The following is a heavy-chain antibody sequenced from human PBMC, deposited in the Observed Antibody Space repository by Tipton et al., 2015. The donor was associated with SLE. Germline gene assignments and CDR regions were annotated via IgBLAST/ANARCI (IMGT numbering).Heavy chain of an antibody. Sequence: QSGAEVKKPGSSVKVSCKASGGTFSSYAISWVRQAPGQGLEWMGGIIPIFGTANYAQKFQGRVTMTTDTSTRTAYMELRSLRSDDTAVYYCARDVGGITIFGVVIKYGMDVWGQGTTVTVSS. D-gene: IGHD3-3*01. CDR2: IIPIFGTA. J-gene: IGHJ6*02. CDR3: ARDVGGITIFGVVIKYGMDV. V-gene: IGHV1-69*05. CDR1: GGTFSSYA.